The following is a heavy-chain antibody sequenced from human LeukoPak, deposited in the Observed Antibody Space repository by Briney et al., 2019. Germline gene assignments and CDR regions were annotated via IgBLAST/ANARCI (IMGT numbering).Heavy chain of an antibody. J-gene: IGHJ6*03. D-gene: IGHD3-3*01. CDR2: ISYDGSNK. Sequence: GGSLRLSCAASRFTFSTYPMHWVRQAPGKGLEWVAVISYDGSNKYYADSLRGRFTISRDNSKNTLYLQMNSLRAEDTAVYYCARGAVDDFREDPYYYMDVWGKGTTVTVSS. CDR3: ARGAVDDFREDPYYYMDV. V-gene: IGHV3-30*01. CDR1: RFTFSTYP.